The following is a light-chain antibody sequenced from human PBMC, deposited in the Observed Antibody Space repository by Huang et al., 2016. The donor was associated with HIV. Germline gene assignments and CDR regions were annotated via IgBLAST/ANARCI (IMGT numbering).Light chain of an antibody. J-gene: IGKJ3*01. V-gene: IGKV3-11*01. Sequence: EILLTQSPATLSLSPGERATLSCKASQKINTYLAWYQQKPGQAPRLLIYDASTRAPDTPARFRGSGSGMDFTLTITNLEPEDFAVYFCQQRSNWPPFTFGPGTKVDRK. CDR1: QKINTY. CDR3: QQRSNWPPFT. CDR2: DAS.